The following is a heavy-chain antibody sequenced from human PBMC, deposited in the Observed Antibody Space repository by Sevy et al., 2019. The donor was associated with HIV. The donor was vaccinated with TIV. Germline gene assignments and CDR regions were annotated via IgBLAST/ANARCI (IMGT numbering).Heavy chain of an antibody. Sequence: GWSLRLSCVASGFTFSSYEMNWVRQAPGKGLEWVSYISNSGNILYYEDSVKGRFTISRDNAKNSLYLQMNSLRAEDTAVYYCAREDGSRQYFQYWGQGTLVTVSS. CDR1: GFTFSSYE. CDR2: ISNSGNIL. CDR3: AREDGSRQYFQY. V-gene: IGHV3-48*03. J-gene: IGHJ1*01. D-gene: IGHD6-13*01.